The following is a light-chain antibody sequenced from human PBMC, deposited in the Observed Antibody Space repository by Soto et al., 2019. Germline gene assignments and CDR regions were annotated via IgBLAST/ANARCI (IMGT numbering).Light chain of an antibody. CDR1: QGISNY. Sequence: IQLTQSPPSLSASVGDRVTITCRATQGISNYLAWYQQKPGEAPKLLIYATITLQSGVPSRFSGSGAGTDFTLTISNLEPEDFATYYCQQVYSFPLTFGEGTKVEIK. CDR2: ATI. V-gene: IGKV1-9*01. CDR3: QQVYSFPLT. J-gene: IGKJ4*01.